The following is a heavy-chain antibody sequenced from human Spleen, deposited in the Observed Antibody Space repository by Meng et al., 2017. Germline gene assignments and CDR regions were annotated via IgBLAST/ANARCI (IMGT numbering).Heavy chain of an antibody. V-gene: IGHV4-34*01. J-gene: IGHJ4*02. CDR1: GGSFSDYY. Sequence: QVQLQQWGAGLLKPSETLSLTCVVSGGSFSDYYWSWIRQPPGKGLEGIGEINHSGSTNYNPSLERRATISVDTSQNNLSLKLSSVTAADSAVYYCARGPTTMAHDFDYWGQGTLVTVSS. CDR3: ARGPTTMAHDFDY. D-gene: IGHD4-11*01. CDR2: INHSGST.